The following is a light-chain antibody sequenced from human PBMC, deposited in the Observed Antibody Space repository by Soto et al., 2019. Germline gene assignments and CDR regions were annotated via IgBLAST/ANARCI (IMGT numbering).Light chain of an antibody. J-gene: IGLJ2*01. Sequence: QSVMTQPPSASGTPGRRVTMSCSGSSSNIGRNYVYWYQQLPGTAPKLLIYRNNQRPSGVPDRFSGSKSGTSASLAISGLRSEDEADYYCAAWDDSLREVFGGGTQLTVL. CDR1: SSNIGRNY. CDR3: AAWDDSLREV. V-gene: IGLV1-47*01. CDR2: RNN.